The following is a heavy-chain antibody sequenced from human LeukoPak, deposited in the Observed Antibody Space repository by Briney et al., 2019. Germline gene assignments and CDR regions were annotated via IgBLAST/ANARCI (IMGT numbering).Heavy chain of an antibody. V-gene: IGHV3-21*01. Sequence: GGSMRLSCTTFEFPLRNYWMNWVRQAPGKGLEWVSSISSSGSYIYYADSVKGRFTISRDTAKSSLFLQMNSLRAEDTAMYYCARVTLTGYYAFDNWGQGTLVTVSS. D-gene: IGHD3-9*01. CDR3: ARVTLTGYYAFDN. CDR1: EFPLRNYW. CDR2: ISSSGSYI. J-gene: IGHJ4*02.